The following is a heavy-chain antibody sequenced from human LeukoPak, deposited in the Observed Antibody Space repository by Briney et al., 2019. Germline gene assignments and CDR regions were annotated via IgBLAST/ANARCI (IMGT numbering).Heavy chain of an antibody. Sequence: SQTLSLTCVISGDSVSSNSAAWNWIRQSPWRGLEWLGTTKYRSKWIYHYAGSVKSRITINPDTSKNQFSLQLNSVTPEDTAVYYCAREAMGDGYNTVDAFDIWGQGTMVTVSS. V-gene: IGHV6-1*01. D-gene: IGHD5-24*01. J-gene: IGHJ3*02. CDR2: TKYRSKWIY. CDR3: AREAMGDGYNTVDAFDI. CDR1: GDSVSSNSAA.